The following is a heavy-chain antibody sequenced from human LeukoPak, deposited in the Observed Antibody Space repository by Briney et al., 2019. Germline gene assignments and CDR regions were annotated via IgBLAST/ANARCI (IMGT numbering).Heavy chain of an antibody. J-gene: IGHJ4*02. CDR2: ISGSGGST. Sequence: ETLSLTCTVSGGSISSYYWSWVRQAPGKGLEWVSAISGSGGSTYYADSVKGRFTISRDNSKNTLYLQMNSLRAEDTAVYYCAKDQTRNYYGSGSYDYWGQGTLVTVSS. V-gene: IGHV3-23*01. D-gene: IGHD3-10*01. CDR1: GGSISSYY. CDR3: AKDQTRNYYGSGSYDY.